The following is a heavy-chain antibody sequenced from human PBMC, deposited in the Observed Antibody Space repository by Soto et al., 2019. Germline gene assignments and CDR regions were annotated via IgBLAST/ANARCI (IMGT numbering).Heavy chain of an antibody. D-gene: IGHD3-22*01. CDR3: ARSTHDSSGYYYVGSSFDY. CDR1: GGTFSSYA. J-gene: IGHJ4*02. Sequence: QVQLVQSGAEVKKPGSSVKVSCKASGGTFSSYAISWVRQAPGQGLEWMGGIIPIFGTANYAQKFQVRVTITADESTSTAYMELSSLRSEDTAVYYCARSTHDSSGYYYVGSSFDYWGQGTLVTVSS. CDR2: IIPIFGTA. V-gene: IGHV1-69*01.